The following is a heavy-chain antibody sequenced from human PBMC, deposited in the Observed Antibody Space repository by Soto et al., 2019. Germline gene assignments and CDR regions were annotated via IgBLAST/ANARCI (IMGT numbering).Heavy chain of an antibody. V-gene: IGHV1-18*01. J-gene: IGHJ3*02. CDR2: ISAYNGNT. CDR1: GYTITSYG. Sequence: ASVKVSCKASGYTITSYGISWVRQATGQGLEWMGWISAYNGNTNYAQKLQGRVTMTTDTSTSTAYMELRSLRSDDTAVYYCARRSTPYYYDSSGYYYVAFDIWGQGTMVTVSS. D-gene: IGHD3-22*01. CDR3: ARRSTPYYYDSSGYYYVAFDI.